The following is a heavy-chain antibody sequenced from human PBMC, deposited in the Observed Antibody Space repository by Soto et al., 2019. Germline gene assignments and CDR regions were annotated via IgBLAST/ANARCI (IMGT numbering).Heavy chain of an antibody. Sequence: QVQLVQSGAEVKKPGASVKVSCKASGYTFTSYGISWVRQAPGQGLEWMGWISAYNGNTNYAQQLKGRENITTDTYTSPADIELRSLRSDGTAVYYCARDWAAAGPLDYWGQGPLITVSS. J-gene: IGHJ4*02. D-gene: IGHD6-13*01. CDR2: ISAYNGNT. CDR3: ARDWAAAGPLDY. CDR1: GYTFTSYG. V-gene: IGHV1-18*01.